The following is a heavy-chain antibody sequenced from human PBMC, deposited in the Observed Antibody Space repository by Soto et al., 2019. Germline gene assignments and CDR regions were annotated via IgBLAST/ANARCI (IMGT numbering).Heavy chain of an antibody. CDR2: IYYSGST. D-gene: IGHD2-15*01. Sequence: SVTLSLTWPISGGSLSRGGYYWSWIRHHPGKGLEWIGYIYYSGSTYYNRSLKSRVTISVDTSKNQSTLKLSSVTAADTAVYYCARXAPYCSGGSCRKYCFDYWGQGTLVTVSS. CDR1: GGSLSRGGYY. V-gene: IGHV4-31*02. CDR3: ARXAPYCSGGSCRKYCFDY. J-gene: IGHJ4*02.